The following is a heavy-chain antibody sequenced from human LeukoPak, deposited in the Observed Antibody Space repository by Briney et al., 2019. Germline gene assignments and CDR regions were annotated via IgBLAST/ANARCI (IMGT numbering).Heavy chain of an antibody. CDR3: AKDRSGYSSSWYPGSDY. Sequence: GGSLRLSCAASGFTFSRYAMSWVRQAPGKGLEWVSSISGSGGITYHADSLKGRFTISRDNSKNTLFLQMNSLRAEDTAVYYCAKDRSGYSSSWYPGSDYWGQGTLVTVSS. V-gene: IGHV3-23*01. CDR1: GFTFSRYA. D-gene: IGHD6-13*01. J-gene: IGHJ4*02. CDR2: ISGSGGIT.